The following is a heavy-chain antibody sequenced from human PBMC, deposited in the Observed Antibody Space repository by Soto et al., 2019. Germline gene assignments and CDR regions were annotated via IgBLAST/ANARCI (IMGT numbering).Heavy chain of an antibody. V-gene: IGHV3-30-3*01. CDR2: ISYDGSNK. J-gene: IGHJ4*02. CDR3: ARAGGIAAAGTLTDY. D-gene: IGHD6-13*01. Sequence: QVQLVESGGGVVQPGRSLRLSCAASGFTFSSYAMHWVRQAPGKGLEWVAVISYDGSNKYYADSVKGRFTISRDNSKNTLYLQMNSLRAEDTAVYYCARAGGIAAAGTLTDYWGQGPLVTVSS. CDR1: GFTFSSYA.